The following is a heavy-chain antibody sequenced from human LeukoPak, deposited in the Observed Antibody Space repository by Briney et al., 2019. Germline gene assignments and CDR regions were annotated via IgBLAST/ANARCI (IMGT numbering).Heavy chain of an antibody. CDR2: IYYSGST. CDR1: GGSISSGGYY. J-gene: IGHJ3*02. Sequence: SETLSLTCTVSGGSISSGGYYWSWIRQHPGKGLEWIGYIYYSGSTYYNPSLKSRVTISVDTSKNQFSLKLSSVTAADTAVYYCARTIDYYGSGSSAFDIWGQGTMVTVSS. D-gene: IGHD3-10*01. CDR3: ARTIDYYGSGSSAFDI. V-gene: IGHV4-31*03.